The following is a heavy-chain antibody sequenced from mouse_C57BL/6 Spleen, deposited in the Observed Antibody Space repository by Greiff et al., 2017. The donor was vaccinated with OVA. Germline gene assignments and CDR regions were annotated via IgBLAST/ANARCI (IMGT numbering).Heavy chain of an antibody. J-gene: IGHJ3*01. CDR1: GYTFTSYW. CDR3: ASSTFAY. Sequence: QVHVKQSGAELVKPGASVKLSCKASGYTFTSYWMQWVKQRPGQGLEWIGEIDPSDSYTNYNQKFKGKATLTVDTSSSTAYMQLSSLTSEDSAVYYCASSTFAYWGQGTLVTVSA. V-gene: IGHV1-50*01. CDR2: IDPSDSYT.